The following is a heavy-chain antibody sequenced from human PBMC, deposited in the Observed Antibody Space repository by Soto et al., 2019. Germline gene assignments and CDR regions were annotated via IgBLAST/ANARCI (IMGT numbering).Heavy chain of an antibody. CDR2: IYDSGSA. CDR3: ARGGVRTTFRH. CDR1: GGSISSGGYY. Sequence: QVQLQESGPGLVKPSQTLSLTCTVSGGSISSGGYYWSWIRQDPGKGLEWIGYIYDSGSAYYHPSLMSRGTISGDTAKNQCSLRLNSVTAADTAVYCCARGGVRTTFRHWGQGTLVTVSS. J-gene: IGHJ4*02. V-gene: IGHV4-31*03. D-gene: IGHD4-17*01.